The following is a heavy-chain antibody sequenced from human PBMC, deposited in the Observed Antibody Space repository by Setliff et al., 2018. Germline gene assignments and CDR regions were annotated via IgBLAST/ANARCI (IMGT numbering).Heavy chain of an antibody. Sequence: SETLSLTCGVSGISISSGHYWGWIRQPPGKGLEWIATIYHKGRTYYNPSLDSRVTISLDTSKNQFSLKLSSVTAADPAVYYCARHDLEATGGAGWFDPWGQGTLVTVSS. J-gene: IGHJ5*02. CDR3: ARHDLEATGGAGWFDP. CDR1: GISISSGHY. V-gene: IGHV4-38-2*01. CDR2: IYHKGRT. D-gene: IGHD1-26*01.